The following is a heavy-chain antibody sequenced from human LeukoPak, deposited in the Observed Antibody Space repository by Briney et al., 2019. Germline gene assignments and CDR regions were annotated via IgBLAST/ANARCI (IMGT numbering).Heavy chain of an antibody. D-gene: IGHD5-18*01. V-gene: IGHV3-23*01. CDR2: ISGSGGST. CDR3: AKDSPIIQLWLVFDY. CDR1: GFTFSSYA. Sequence: GGYLRLSCAASGFTFSSYAMSWVRQAPGKGLEWDSAISGSGGSTYYADSVKGRFTISRDNSKNTLYLQMNSLRAEDTAVYYCAKDSPIIQLWLVFDYWGQGTLVTVSS. J-gene: IGHJ4*02.